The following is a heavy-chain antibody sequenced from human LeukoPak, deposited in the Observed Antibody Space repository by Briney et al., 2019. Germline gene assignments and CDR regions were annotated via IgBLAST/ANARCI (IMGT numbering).Heavy chain of an antibody. Sequence: PGGSLRLSCAASGNYWMHWVRQAPGKGLEWVAVISLDGNNEYYADSVKGRFSLSRDNSMHTLYLQLNSLRTKDTAMYYCARDLSGHWTYDYWGQGTLVTVSS. D-gene: IGHD1-1*01. CDR2: ISLDGNNE. CDR3: ARDLSGHWTYDY. V-gene: IGHV3-30-3*01. CDR1: GNYW. J-gene: IGHJ4*01.